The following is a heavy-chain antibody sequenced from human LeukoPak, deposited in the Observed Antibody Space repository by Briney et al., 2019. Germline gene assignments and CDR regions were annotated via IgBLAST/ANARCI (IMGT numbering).Heavy chain of an antibody. CDR3: ARVLAGGYYYGMDV. D-gene: IGHD1-14*01. CDR1: GFTFSSYS. J-gene: IGHJ6*02. CDR2: ISSSSSYI. V-gene: IGHV3-21*01. Sequence: MTGGSLRLSCAASGFTFSSYSMNWVRQAPGKGLEWVSSISSSSSYIYYAGSVKGRFTISRDNAKNSLYLQVNSLRAEDTAVYYCARVLAGGYYYGMDVWGQGTTVTVSS.